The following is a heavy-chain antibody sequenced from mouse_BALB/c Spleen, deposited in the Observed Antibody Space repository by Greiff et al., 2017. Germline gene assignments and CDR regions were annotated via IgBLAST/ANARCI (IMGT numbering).Heavy chain of an antibody. CDR1: GISITTGNYR. D-gene: IGHD2-1*01. V-gene: IGHV3-5*02. J-gene: IGHJ2*01. CDR2: IYYSGTI. Sequence: ESGPGLVKPSQTVSLTCTVTGISITTGNYRWSWIRQFPGNKLEWIGYIYYSGTITYNPSLTSRTTITRDTSKNQFFLEMNSLTAEDTATYYCARGYLLDYFDYWGQGTTLTVSS. CDR3: ARGYLLDYFDY.